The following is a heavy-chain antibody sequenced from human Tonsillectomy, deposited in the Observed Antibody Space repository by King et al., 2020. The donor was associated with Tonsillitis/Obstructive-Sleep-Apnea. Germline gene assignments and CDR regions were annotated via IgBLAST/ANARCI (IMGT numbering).Heavy chain of an antibody. CDR3: ARVVVAAASTGYYFDY. CDR1: GFTVSSNY. V-gene: IGHV3-53*01. J-gene: IGHJ4*02. D-gene: IGHD6-13*01. CDR2: IYSGGST. Sequence: VQLVESGGGLIQPGGSLRLSCAASGFTVSSNYMSWVRQAPGKGLEWVSVIYSGGSTYYADSVKGRFTISRDNSKNTLYLQMNSLRAEDTAVYYCARVVVAAASTGYYFDYWGQGTLVTVSS.